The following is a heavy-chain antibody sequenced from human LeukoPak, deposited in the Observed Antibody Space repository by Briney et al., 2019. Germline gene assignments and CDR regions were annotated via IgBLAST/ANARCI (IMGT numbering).Heavy chain of an antibody. V-gene: IGHV3-7*04. Sequence: GGSLRLSCAASGFTFSSYWMSWVRQAPGKGLEWVANIKQDGSEKYYVDSVKGRFTISRDNAKNSLYLQMNSLRAEDTAVYYCARVHYYGSGSYYIYYYYYMDVWGKGTTVTVSS. CDR2: IKQDGSEK. CDR1: GFTFSSYW. J-gene: IGHJ6*03. CDR3: ARVHYYGSGSYYIYYYYYMDV. D-gene: IGHD3-10*01.